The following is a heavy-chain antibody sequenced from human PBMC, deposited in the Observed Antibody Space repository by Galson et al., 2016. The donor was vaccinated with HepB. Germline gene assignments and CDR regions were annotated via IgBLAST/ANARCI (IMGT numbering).Heavy chain of an antibody. Sequence: SLRLSCAASEFSVGSNYVSWVRQAPGKGLEGVALIFSRGTTQYADSVKGRFTISRDNSKNTLYLQRKSLRAEDTAVYYCASSPALGYWGQGTLVTVSS. CDR1: EFSVGSNY. CDR2: IFSRGTT. J-gene: IGHJ4*02. D-gene: IGHD3-16*01. CDR3: ASSPALGY. V-gene: IGHV3-66*01.